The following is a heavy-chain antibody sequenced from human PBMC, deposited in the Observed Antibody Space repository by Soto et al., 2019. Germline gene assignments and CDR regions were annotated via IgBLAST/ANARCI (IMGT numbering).Heavy chain of an antibody. CDR2: ISYDGSNK. D-gene: IGHD2-15*01. J-gene: IGHJ4*02. CDR1: GFTFSSYG. Sequence: QVQLVESGGGVVQPGRSLRLSCAASGFTFSSYGMHWVRQAPGKGLEWVAVISYDGSNKYYADSVKGRFTISRDNSKNTLYLQMNSLGAEDTAVYYCAKQGVGGWWYFDYWGQGTLVTVSS. CDR3: AKQGVGGWWYFDY. V-gene: IGHV3-30*18.